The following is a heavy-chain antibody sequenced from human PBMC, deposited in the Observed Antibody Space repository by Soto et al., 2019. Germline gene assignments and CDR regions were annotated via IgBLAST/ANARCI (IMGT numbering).Heavy chain of an antibody. CDR2: IIPILGIA. CDR3: ARDLELGYCSGGSCYDWFDP. CDR1: GGTFSSYT. J-gene: IGHJ5*02. D-gene: IGHD2-15*01. Sequence: QVQLVQSGAEVKKPGSSVKVSCKASGGTFSSYTISWVRQAPGQGLEWMGRIIPILGIANYAQKFQGRVTITADNSXXTXYXXLSSLRSEDTAVYYCARDLELGYCSGGSCYDWFDPWGQGTLVTVSS. V-gene: IGHV1-69*08.